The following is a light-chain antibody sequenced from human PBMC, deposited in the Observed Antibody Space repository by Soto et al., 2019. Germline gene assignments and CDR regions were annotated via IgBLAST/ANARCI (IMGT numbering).Light chain of an antibody. V-gene: IGKV3-15*01. J-gene: IGKJ1*01. CDR3: QQTYSSPRT. Sequence: EIVVTQSPATLSVSPGERATLSCRVSQSVNGHLAWYQQRPGQAPRLLIYGTSTRATDVPLRFSGGGSGTEFTLTISSLQSEDFAVYYCQQTYSSPRTFGQGNKVEIK. CDR1: QSVNGH. CDR2: GTS.